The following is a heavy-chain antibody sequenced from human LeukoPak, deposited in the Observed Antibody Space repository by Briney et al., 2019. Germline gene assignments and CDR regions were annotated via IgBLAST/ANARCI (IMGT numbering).Heavy chain of an antibody. V-gene: IGHV3-64D*06. J-gene: IGHJ4*02. Sequence: GGSLRLSCSVSGFTFSTYVMHWVRQAPGKGLEYVSAISSNGDNTYYADSVKGRFTISRDNSKSTLYLQMSSLRADGTAVYYCVRGTGYWGQGTLVTVSS. CDR2: ISSNGDNT. CDR1: GFTFSTYV. CDR3: VRGTGY.